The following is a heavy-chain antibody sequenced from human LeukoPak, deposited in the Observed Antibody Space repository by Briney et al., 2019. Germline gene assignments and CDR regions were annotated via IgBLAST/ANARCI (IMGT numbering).Heavy chain of an antibody. D-gene: IGHD3-22*01. CDR2: IIPIFGTA. Sequence: GASVNDSCKASGGTFSSYAISWVRQAPGQGLEWMGGIIPIFGTANYAQKFQGRVTITTDESTSTAYMELSSLRSEDTAVYYCARARSPSSGYLLRDHNWFDPWGQGTLVTVSS. CDR3: ARARSPSSGYLLRDHNWFDP. J-gene: IGHJ5*02. CDR1: GGTFSSYA. V-gene: IGHV1-69*05.